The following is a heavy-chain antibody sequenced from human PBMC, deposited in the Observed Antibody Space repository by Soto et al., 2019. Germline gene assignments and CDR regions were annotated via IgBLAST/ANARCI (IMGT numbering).Heavy chain of an antibody. V-gene: IGHV3-66*01. J-gene: IGHJ6*03. Sequence: GGSLRLSCAASGFTVSSNYMSWVRQAPGKGLEWVSVIYSGGSTYYADSVKGRFTISRDNSKNTLYLQMNSLRAEDTAVYYCARARAERITIFGVVILPPYMDVWGKGTTVTVSS. D-gene: IGHD3-3*01. CDR2: IYSGGST. CDR1: GFTVSSNY. CDR3: ARARAERITIFGVVILPPYMDV.